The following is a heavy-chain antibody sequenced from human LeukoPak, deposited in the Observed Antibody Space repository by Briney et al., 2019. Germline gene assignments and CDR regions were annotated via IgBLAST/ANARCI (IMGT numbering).Heavy chain of an antibody. CDR3: ARGSLAYSDAFDI. Sequence: PGGSLRLSCAASGFTVSSNYMSWVRQAPGKGLEWVSVIYSGGSTYYADSVKGRFTISRDNSKNTLYLQMNSPRAEDTAVYYCARGSLAYSDAFDIWGQGTMVTVSS. D-gene: IGHD6-6*01. J-gene: IGHJ3*02. CDR1: GFTVSSNY. CDR2: IYSGGST. V-gene: IGHV3-53*01.